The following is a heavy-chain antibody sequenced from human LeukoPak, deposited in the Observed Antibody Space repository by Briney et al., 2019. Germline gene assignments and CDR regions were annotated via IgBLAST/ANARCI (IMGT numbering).Heavy chain of an antibody. J-gene: IGHJ4*02. CDR2: MNPNSGDT. V-gene: IGHV1-8*01. CDR1: GYTFTSYD. D-gene: IGHD3-22*01. CDR3: ASGNYYDSSGYYWPPDY. Sequence: ASVKVSCKASGYTFTSYDINWVRQATGQGLEWMGWMNPNSGDTGYAQKFQGRVTMTRNTSISTAYMELSSLRSEDTAVYYCASGNYYDSSGYYWPPDYWAREPWSPSPQ.